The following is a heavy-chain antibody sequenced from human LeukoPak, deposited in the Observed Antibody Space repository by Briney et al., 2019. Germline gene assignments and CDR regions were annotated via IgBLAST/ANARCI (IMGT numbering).Heavy chain of an antibody. D-gene: IGHD3-22*01. CDR1: GYSFTSYW. Sequence: GESLKISCKGSGYSFTSYWIGWVRQMPGKGLEWMGIIYPGDSDTRYSPSFQGQVTISADKSISTAYLQWSSLKASDTAMYYCARHSYDSSGYDPFDPWGQGTLATVSS. CDR2: IYPGDSDT. J-gene: IGHJ5*02. V-gene: IGHV5-51*01. CDR3: ARHSYDSSGYDPFDP.